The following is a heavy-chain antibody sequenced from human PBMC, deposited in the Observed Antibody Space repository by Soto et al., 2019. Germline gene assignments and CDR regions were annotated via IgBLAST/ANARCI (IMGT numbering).Heavy chain of an antibody. CDR3: ARGGSGDSYRNYYYYGMDV. V-gene: IGHV4-34*01. CDR1: CGSFIDYY. J-gene: IGHJ6*02. D-gene: IGHD5-18*01. Sequence: SETLSLTCDVYCGSFIDYYWTWIRQPPGKGLDWIGDINPSGSTNYNPSLKSPVTISVYTSKNQFSLKLSSVAAADTAVYYCARGGSGDSYRNYYYYGMDVWGQGTTVTVSS. CDR2: INPSGST.